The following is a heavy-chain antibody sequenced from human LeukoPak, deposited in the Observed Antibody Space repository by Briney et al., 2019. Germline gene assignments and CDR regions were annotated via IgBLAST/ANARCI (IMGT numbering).Heavy chain of an antibody. CDR2: INPNSGGT. V-gene: IGHV1-2*02. CDR3: ARGGHSGWYGPDSVDY. J-gene: IGHJ4*02. Sequence: ASVKVSCKASGYTLTDYFMHWVRQAPGQGLEWMGWINPNSGGTNYAQKFQGRVTMTRDTSISTAYMELNRLRSDDMAVYYCARGGHSGWYGPDSVDYWGQGTLVTVSS. CDR1: GYTLTDYF. D-gene: IGHD6-19*01.